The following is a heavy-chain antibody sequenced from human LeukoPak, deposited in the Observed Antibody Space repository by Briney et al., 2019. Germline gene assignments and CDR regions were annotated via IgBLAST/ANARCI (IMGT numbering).Heavy chain of an antibody. Sequence: SETLSLTCSVSGGSINSHYWSWIRQPPGKRLEWIGYIFNTGNTNYNPSLASRVTMSLDTSRAQFFLRQSPVTAADTAIYYCARRPADATWYGVFDYWSQGTLVTVSS. CDR1: GGSINSHY. CDR3: ARRPADATWYGVFDY. V-gene: IGHV4-59*11. D-gene: IGHD3-10*01. CDR2: IFNTGNT. J-gene: IGHJ4*02.